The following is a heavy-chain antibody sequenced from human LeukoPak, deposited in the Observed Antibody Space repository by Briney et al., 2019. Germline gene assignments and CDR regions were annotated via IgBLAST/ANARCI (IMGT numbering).Heavy chain of an antibody. V-gene: IGHV3-30*02. CDR3: AKDLSLVATTPRHFDY. J-gene: IGHJ4*02. CDR2: IRYDGSNK. CDR1: GFTFSSYG. Sequence: GGSLRLSCAASGFTFSSYGMHWVRQAPGKGLEWVAFIRYDGSNKYYADSVKGRFTISRDNSKNTLYLQMNSLRAEDTAVYYCAKDLSLVATTPRHFDYWGQGTLVTVSS. D-gene: IGHD5-12*01.